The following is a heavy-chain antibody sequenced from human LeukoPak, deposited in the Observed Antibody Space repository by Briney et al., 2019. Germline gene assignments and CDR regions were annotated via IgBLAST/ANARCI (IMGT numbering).Heavy chain of an antibody. CDR1: GFTFSDYY. J-gene: IGHJ6*04. V-gene: IGHV3-11*04. Sequence: GGSLRLSCAASGFTFSDYYMSGIRQAPGKGLEWISYISSSAGTIYYADSVKGRFTISRDNAKNSLYLQMNSLRVEDTAVYYCAKHRYCSSTSCYRVMDVWGKGTTVTVSS. D-gene: IGHD2-2*02. CDR2: ISSSAGTI. CDR3: AKHRYCSSTSCYRVMDV.